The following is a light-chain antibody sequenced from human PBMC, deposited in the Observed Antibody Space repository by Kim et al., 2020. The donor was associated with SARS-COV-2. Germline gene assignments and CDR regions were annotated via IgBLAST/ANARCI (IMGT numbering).Light chain of an antibody. Sequence: AYVGDRVTITCRASQDIRNDLGCYQQNPGRAPKRLIYGASSLQSVVPSRFSGSGSVTEFTLTISTLQPEDFATYFSLQHNTYPITFGPGTRLEIK. V-gene: IGKV1-17*01. J-gene: IGKJ5*01. CDR2: GAS. CDR1: QDIRND. CDR3: LQHNTYPIT.